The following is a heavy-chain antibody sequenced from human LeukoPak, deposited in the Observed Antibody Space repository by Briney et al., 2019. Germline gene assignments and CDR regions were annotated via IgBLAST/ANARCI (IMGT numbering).Heavy chain of an antibody. J-gene: IGHJ5*02. V-gene: IGHV3-73*01. CDR1: GFIFSGSA. D-gene: IGHD3-16*01. CDR3: TRHEGIMVQFDP. Sequence: GGSLRLSCAASGFIFSGSAIHWVRQASGKGLEWVGRIRSRPDNYATAYAASVNGRFTISRDDSKNTAYLQMNSLKTEDTAVYYCTRHEGIMVQFDPWGQGTLVTVSS. CDR2: IRSRPDNYAT.